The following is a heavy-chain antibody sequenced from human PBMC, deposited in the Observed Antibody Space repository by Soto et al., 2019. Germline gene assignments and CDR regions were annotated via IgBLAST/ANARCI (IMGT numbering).Heavy chain of an antibody. CDR3: ASEPFGTYYYDSSGYPVAPFDY. CDR1: GFTFSSYA. J-gene: IGHJ4*02. V-gene: IGHV3-30-3*01. CDR2: ISYDGSNK. Sequence: GGSLRLSCAASGFTFSSYAMHWVRKAPGKGLEWVAVISYDGSNKYYADSVKGRFTISRDNSKNTLYLQMNSLRAEDTAVYYCASEPFGTYYYDSSGYPVAPFDYWGQGTLVTVSS. D-gene: IGHD3-22*01.